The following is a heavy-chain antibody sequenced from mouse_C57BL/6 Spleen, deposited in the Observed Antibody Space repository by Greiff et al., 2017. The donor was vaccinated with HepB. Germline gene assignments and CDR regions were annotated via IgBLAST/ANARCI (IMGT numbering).Heavy chain of an antibody. CDR2: ISDGGSYT. Sequence: EVKLMESGGGLVKPGGSLKLSCAASGFTFSSYAMSWVRQTPEKRLEWVATISDGGSYTSYPDKVKGRFTISRDNAKNNLYLQMSHLKSEDTAMYYCAREYYINYGFAYWGQGTLVTVSA. J-gene: IGHJ3*01. CDR1: GFTFSSYA. D-gene: IGHD2-5*01. CDR3: AREYYINYGFAY. V-gene: IGHV5-4*01.